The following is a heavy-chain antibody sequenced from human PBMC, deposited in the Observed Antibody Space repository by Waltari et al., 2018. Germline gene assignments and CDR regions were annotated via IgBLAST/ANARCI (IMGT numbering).Heavy chain of an antibody. Sequence: QVQLVQSGAEVKKPGASVKVSCKASGYTFTSYYMHWVRQAPGQGLEWMGISNPSGGSTSYAKKVQSRVTMTRDTSTSTVYMELSSLRSEDTAVYYCARATWVNAFDIWGQGTMVTVSS. V-gene: IGHV1-46*01. J-gene: IGHJ3*02. D-gene: IGHD1-26*01. CDR1: GYTFTSYY. CDR2: SNPSGGST. CDR3: ARATWVNAFDI.